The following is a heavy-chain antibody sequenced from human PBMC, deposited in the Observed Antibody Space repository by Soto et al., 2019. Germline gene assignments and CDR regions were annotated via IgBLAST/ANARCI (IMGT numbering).Heavy chain of an antibody. Sequence: QVQLVQSGAEVKKPGSSVKVSCKASGGTFSSYAISWVRQAPGQGLEWMGGIIPIFGTANYAQKFQGRVTITADESTSTAYGERSSLRAEDTAVYYCGREGGWRGGMDVWGQGTTVTVSS. J-gene: IGHJ6*02. CDR1: GGTFSSYA. CDR2: IIPIFGTA. D-gene: IGHD3-16*01. V-gene: IGHV1-69*01. CDR3: GREGGWRGGMDV.